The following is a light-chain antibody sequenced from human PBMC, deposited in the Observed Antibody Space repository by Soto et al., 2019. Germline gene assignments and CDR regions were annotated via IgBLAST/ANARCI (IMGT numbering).Light chain of an antibody. Sequence: DIQMTQSPCSLSASVGDRVTITCRASQTISIWLAWYQQKPGKAPKLLIYKASTLKSGVPSRFSGSGSGTEFTLTISSLQPDDFATYYCQHYNSYSEAFGQGTKVDI. J-gene: IGKJ1*01. CDR2: KAS. CDR3: QHYNSYSEA. V-gene: IGKV1-5*03. CDR1: QTISIW.